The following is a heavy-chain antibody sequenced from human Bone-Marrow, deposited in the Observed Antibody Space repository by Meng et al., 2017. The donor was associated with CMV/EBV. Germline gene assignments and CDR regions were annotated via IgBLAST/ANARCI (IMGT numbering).Heavy chain of an antibody. CDR3: SRKSVVVGLRY. Sequence: GESLKISCAASGFTFSSYSMNWVRQAPGKGLEWVSSISSSSSYIYYADPVKGRFTISRDNAKNSLYLQMNSLIAEDTAVYYCSRKSVVVGLRYWGQGTLVTVSS. J-gene: IGHJ4*02. CDR1: GFTFSSYS. CDR2: ISSSSSYI. V-gene: IGHV3-21*01. D-gene: IGHD3-22*01.